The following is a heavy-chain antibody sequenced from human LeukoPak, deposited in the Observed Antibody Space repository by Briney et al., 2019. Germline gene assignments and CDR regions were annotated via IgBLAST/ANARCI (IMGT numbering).Heavy chain of an antibody. CDR3: VRCYASGSYGIDY. Sequence: PGGSLRLSCAASGFTFSSYSMNWVRQAPGKGLQWVSSISSTSSYIYYADSVKGRFTVSRDNAKNSLSLQMNSLGAEDTAVYYCVRCYASGSYGIDYWGQGTLVTVSS. V-gene: IGHV3-21*01. J-gene: IGHJ4*02. CDR1: GFTFSSYS. CDR2: ISSTSSYI. D-gene: IGHD3-10*01.